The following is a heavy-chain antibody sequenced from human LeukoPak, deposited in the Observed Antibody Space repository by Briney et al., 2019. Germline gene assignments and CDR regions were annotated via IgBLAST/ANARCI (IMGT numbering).Heavy chain of an antibody. CDR1: GDSMKSYY. D-gene: IGHD5-18*01. J-gene: IGHJ4*02. V-gene: IGHV4-59*01. CDR2: IYYSGNI. CDR3: ARGGYSYVNYFDY. Sequence: PSETPSLTCTVSGDSMKSYYWTWIRQTPGKGLEWTGHIYYSGNINYNPSLKSRVTISLDTSKSQFSLKLSSVTAADTAVYYCARGGYSYVNYFDYWGQGTLVTVSS.